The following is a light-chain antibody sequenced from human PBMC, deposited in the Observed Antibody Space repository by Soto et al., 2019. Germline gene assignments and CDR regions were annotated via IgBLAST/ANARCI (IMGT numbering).Light chain of an antibody. CDR2: AAS. Sequence: DIQMTQSPSSLSACVGDRVTITCRASQSITSYLNWYQQKPGKAPKLLIYAASSLQSGVPSRFSGSGSGTEFTLTISSLQSEDFAVYYCQQYDDWPLTFGQGTRLEIK. CDR3: QQYDDWPLT. J-gene: IGKJ5*01. V-gene: IGKV1-39*01. CDR1: QSITSY.